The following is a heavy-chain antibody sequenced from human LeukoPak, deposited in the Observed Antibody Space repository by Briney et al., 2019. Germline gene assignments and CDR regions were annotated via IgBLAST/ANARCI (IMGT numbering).Heavy chain of an antibody. CDR3: ARRRNWGPLIDY. V-gene: IGHV4-34*01. J-gene: IGHJ4*02. CDR2: INHSGST. Sequence: SETLSLTCAVYGGSFSGYYWGWIRQPPGKGLEWIGEINHSGSTNYNPSLKSRVTISVDTSKNQFSLKLSPVTAADTAVYYCARRRNWGPLIDYWGQGTLVTVSS. D-gene: IGHD7-27*01. CDR1: GGSFSGYY.